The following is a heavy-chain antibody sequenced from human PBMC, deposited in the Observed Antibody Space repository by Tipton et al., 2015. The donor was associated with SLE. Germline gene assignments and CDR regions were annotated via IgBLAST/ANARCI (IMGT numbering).Heavy chain of an antibody. D-gene: IGHD6-13*01. V-gene: IGHV4-59*11. J-gene: IGHJ5*02. CDR3: ARAAAAAGKGWFDP. CDR2: IYYSGST. Sequence: TLSLTCTVSGGSISSHYWSWIRQPPGKGLEWIGYIYYSGSTNYNPSLKSRVTISVDTSKNQFSLKLSSVTAADTAVYYCARAAAAAGKGWFDPWGQGTLVTVSS. CDR1: GGSISSHY.